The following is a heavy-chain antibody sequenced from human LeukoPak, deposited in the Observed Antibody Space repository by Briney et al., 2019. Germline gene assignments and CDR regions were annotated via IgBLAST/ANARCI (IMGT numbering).Heavy chain of an antibody. V-gene: IGHV1-2*02. J-gene: IGHJ4*02. CDR3: AAVPMSSIPNYFDY. Sequence: GASVKVSCKASGYTFTGYYMHWVRQAPGQGLEWMGWINPNSGGTNYAQKFQGRVTMTRDTSISTAYMELSSLRSEDTAVYYCAAVPMSSIPNYFDYWGQGTLVTVSS. D-gene: IGHD3-3*02. CDR1: GYTFTGYY. CDR2: INPNSGGT.